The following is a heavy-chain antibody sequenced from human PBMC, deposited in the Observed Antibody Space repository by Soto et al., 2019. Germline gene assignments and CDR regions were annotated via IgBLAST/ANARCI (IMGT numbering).Heavy chain of an antibody. V-gene: IGHV3-33*01. Sequence: GGSLRLSCAASGFTFSGYGMHWVRQAPGKGLERVAVIRHDGSNTYYADSVRGRFTISRDNSNKMLYLQMNSLRAEDTAVYYCARDGVGTTTYFGYFDYWGQGTLVTVSS. J-gene: IGHJ4*02. D-gene: IGHD1-26*01. CDR3: ARDGVGTTTYFGYFDY. CDR1: GFTFSGYG. CDR2: IRHDGSNT.